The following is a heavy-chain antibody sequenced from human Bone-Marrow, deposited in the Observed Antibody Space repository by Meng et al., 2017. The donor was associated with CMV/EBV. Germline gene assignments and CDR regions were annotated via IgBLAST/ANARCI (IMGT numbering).Heavy chain of an antibody. Sequence: SVKVSCKASGGTFSSYTISWVRQAPGQGLEWMGRIIPILGIANYAQKFQGRVTITADKSTSTAYMELSSLRSEDTAVYYCARDRCGGDCYSRYYYGMDVWGQGTTVTVSS. CDR2: IIPILGIA. D-gene: IGHD2-21*01. J-gene: IGHJ6*01. V-gene: IGHV1-69*04. CDR1: GGTFSSYT. CDR3: ARDRCGGDCYSRYYYGMDV.